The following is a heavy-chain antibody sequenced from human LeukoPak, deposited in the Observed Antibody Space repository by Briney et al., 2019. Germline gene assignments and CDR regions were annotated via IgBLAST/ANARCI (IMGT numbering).Heavy chain of an antibody. CDR2: IFDPVST. CDR1: AVSISSGGYH. V-gene: IGHV4-39*01. CDR3: ARHSLVTSISTFNWLDP. Sequence: SETLSLTCSVSAVSISSGGYHWGWVRHPPGRGLEWIGSIFDPVSTYYNPSLKSRVTISVDMSKNQFSLKLHSVTAADTAAYYCARHSLVTSISTFNWLDPWGRGTLVTVSS. D-gene: IGHD2-21*02. J-gene: IGHJ5*02.